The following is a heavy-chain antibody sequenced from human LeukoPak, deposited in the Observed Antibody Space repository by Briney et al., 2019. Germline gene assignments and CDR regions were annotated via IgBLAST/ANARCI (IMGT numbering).Heavy chain of an antibody. CDR2: ISADGGST. V-gene: IGHV3-43*02. CDR3: AKESRKFDY. CDR1: GLNFDDSA. Sequence: GGSLRLSCVASGLNFDDSAMHWVRQAPGKGLEWVSLISADGGSTFPADSVKGRFSISRDNSKNSLYLQMNSLRSEDTAMYYCAKESRKFDYWGQGTLVAVSS. D-gene: IGHD2-21*01. J-gene: IGHJ4*02.